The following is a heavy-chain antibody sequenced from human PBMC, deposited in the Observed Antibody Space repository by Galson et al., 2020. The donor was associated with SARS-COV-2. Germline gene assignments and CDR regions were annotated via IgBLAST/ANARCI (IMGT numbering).Heavy chain of an antibody. V-gene: IGHV5-10-1*01. D-gene: IGHD2-15*01. CDR1: GYSFTSYW. Sequence: GESLKISCKGSGYSFTSYWISWVRQMPGKGLEWMGRIDPSDSYTNYSPSFQGHVTISADKSISTAYLQWSSLKASDTAMYYCARLMEAVVTSYWFDPWGQGTLVTVSS. CDR3: ARLMEAVVTSYWFDP. J-gene: IGHJ5*02. CDR2: IDPSDSYT.